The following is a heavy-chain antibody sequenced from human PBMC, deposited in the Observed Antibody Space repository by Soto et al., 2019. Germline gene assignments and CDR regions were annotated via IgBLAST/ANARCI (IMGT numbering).Heavy chain of an antibody. J-gene: IGHJ6*03. Sequence: TLSLTCAVYGGSFSGYYWSWIRQPPGKGLEWIGEINHSGSTNYNPSLKSRVTISVDTSKSQFSLKLSSVTAADTAVYYCAXXPTYYDFWSCYPGYYYYMDVWGKGTTVTVSS. V-gene: IGHV4-34*01. CDR2: INHSGST. D-gene: IGHD3-3*01. CDR3: AXXPTYYDFWSCYPGYYYYMDV. CDR1: GGSFSGYY.